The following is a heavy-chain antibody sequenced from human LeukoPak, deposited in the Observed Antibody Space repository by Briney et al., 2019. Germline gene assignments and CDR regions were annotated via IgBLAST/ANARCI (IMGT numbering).Heavy chain of an antibody. CDR2: ISYDGCNK. V-gene: IGHV3-30-3*01. D-gene: IGHD3-9*01. J-gene: IGHJ6*02. Sequence: GGSLRVSCAASGFTFSSYAMHWVRQAPGKGLEWVAVISYDGCNKYYADSVKGRFTISRDNSKNTLYLQMNSLRAEDTAVYYCARDYEYYDILTGYSSGAYYYYYGMDVWGQGTTVTVSS. CDR1: GFTFSSYA. CDR3: ARDYEYYDILTGYSSGAYYYYYGMDV.